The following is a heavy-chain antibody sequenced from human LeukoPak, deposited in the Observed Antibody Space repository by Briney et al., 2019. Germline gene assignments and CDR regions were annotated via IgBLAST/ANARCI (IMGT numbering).Heavy chain of an antibody. CDR3: ARAGYYGSGSYPFDY. Sequence: TLSLTCTVSGGSLISGGYYWSWLRQPPGKGLEWIGYIYYSGSTYYNPSLKSRVTISVDTSKNQFSLKLSSVTAADTAVYYCARAGYYGSGSYPFDYWGQGTLVTVSS. CDR2: IYYSGST. D-gene: IGHD3-10*01. V-gene: IGHV4-31*03. J-gene: IGHJ4*02. CDR1: GGSLISGGYY.